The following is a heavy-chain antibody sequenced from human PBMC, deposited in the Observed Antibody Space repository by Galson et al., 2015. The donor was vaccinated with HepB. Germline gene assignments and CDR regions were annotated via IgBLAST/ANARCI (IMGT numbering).Heavy chain of an antibody. V-gene: IGHV3-23*01. D-gene: IGHD5-12*01. CDR1: GFTFSSYA. J-gene: IGHJ4*02. Sequence: SLRLSCAASGFTFSSYAMSWVRQAPGKGLEWVSAISGSGGSTYYADSVKGRFTISRDNSKNTLYLQMNSLRAEDTAVYYCAKVWGPLPHSGYDSPTPPCFDYWGQGTLVTVSS. CDR3: AKVWGPLPHSGYDSPTPPCFDY. CDR2: ISGSGGST.